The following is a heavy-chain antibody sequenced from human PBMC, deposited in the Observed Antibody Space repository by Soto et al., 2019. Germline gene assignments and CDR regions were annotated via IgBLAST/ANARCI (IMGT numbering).Heavy chain of an antibody. J-gene: IGHJ3*02. CDR1: GFTFSSYA. D-gene: IGHD3-22*01. CDR3: AKETYYYDSSGYRAEGAFDI. V-gene: IGHV3-23*01. CDR2: ISGSGGST. Sequence: EVQLLESGGGLVQPGGSLRLSCAASGFTFSSYAMSWVRQAPGKGLEWVSAISGSGGSTYYADSVKGRFTISRDNYKNTLYLQMNSLRAEDTAVYYCAKETYYYDSSGYRAEGAFDIWGQGTMVTVSS.